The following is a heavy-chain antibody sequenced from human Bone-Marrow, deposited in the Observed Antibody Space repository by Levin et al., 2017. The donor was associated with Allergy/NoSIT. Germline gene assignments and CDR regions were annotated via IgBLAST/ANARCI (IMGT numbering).Heavy chain of an antibody. V-gene: IGHV3-53*01. CDR3: ARDRYSGWFYFDP. D-gene: IGHD6-19*01. Sequence: PGESLKISCAASGLTVSSYYMSWVRQSPEKGLEWVSVIHSDGTTFYAESVKGRFTISRDNSKNTLYLQMNSLRVEDTAVYYCARDRYSGWFYFDPWGQGTLVTVSS. J-gene: IGHJ4*02. CDR2: IHSDGTT. CDR1: GLTVSSYY.